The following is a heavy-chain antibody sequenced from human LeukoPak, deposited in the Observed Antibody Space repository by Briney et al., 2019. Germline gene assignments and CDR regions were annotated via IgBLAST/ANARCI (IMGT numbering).Heavy chain of an antibody. CDR1: GGAMSRYD. V-gene: IGHV4-59*08. CDR2: IYYSGST. CDR3: ARQGEWLTHVEY. D-gene: IGHD3-16*01. Sequence: SETLCLTFTVSGGAMSRYDWSWIRQPPGKGLEWIGYIYYSGSTNYNPSLKSRVTISVDTSKNQFSLKLSSVTAADTAVYYCARQGEWLTHVEYWGQGTLVTVSS. J-gene: IGHJ4*02.